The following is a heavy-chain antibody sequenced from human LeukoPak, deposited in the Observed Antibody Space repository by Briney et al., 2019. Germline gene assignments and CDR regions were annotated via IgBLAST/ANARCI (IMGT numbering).Heavy chain of an antibody. CDR1: GFTFNSYS. CDR3: ARGRRGGGFSYGYDAVDF. D-gene: IGHD5-18*01. J-gene: IGHJ3*01. CDR2: LSSSSTI. V-gene: IGHV3-48*02. Sequence: GGSLRLSCAASGFTFNSYSMNWVRQAPGKGLEWISYLSSSSTIFYADSVKGRFTISRDNARNSLFLQMNSLRDEDTAVYYCARGRRGGGFSYGYDAVDFWGQGTMVTVFS.